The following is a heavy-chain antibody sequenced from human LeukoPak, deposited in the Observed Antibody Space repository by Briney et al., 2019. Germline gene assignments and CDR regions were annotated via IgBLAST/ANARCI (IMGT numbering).Heavy chain of an antibody. V-gene: IGHV3-74*01. J-gene: IGHJ5*02. CDR1: GFTFSSYW. CDR3: AREYYDILTGFWDSSGYTNWFDP. CDR2: INSDGSST. D-gene: IGHD3-9*01. Sequence: GGSLRLSCAASGFTFSSYWMHWVRQAPGKGLVWVSRINSDGSSTSYAGSVKGRFTISRDNAKNTLYLQMNSLRAEDTAVYYCAREYYDILTGFWDSSGYTNWFDPWGQGTLVTVSS.